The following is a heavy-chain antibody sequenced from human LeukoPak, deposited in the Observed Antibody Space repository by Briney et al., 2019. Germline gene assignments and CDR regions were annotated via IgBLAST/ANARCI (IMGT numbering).Heavy chain of an antibody. J-gene: IGHJ3*02. D-gene: IGHD1-26*01. CDR3: AKDLRYSGSPRAFDI. CDR1: GFTFSSYG. CDR2: ISGSGGST. V-gene: IGHV3-23*01. Sequence: GGSLRLSCAASGFTFSSYGMHWVRQAPGKGLEWVSVISGSGGSTYYAASVKGRFTISRDNSKNTLYLQMNSLRAEDTAVYYCAKDLRYSGSPRAFDIWGQGTMVTVSS.